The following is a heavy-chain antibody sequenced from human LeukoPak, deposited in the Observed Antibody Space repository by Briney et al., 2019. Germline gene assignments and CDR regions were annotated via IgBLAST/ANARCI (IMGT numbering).Heavy chain of an antibody. CDR3: ARENFQY. J-gene: IGHJ4*02. CDR2: IQPAGSDE. V-gene: IGHV3-7*04. Sequence: GVPLRLSCAASGFTFSSQWRNYFRYAPTNGPEWVANIQPAGSDESYVASVTGRFTISRDNPKTSLHLQMNSLRAEDTAVYYCARENFQYWAQGTLVTVSS. CDR1: GFTFSSQW.